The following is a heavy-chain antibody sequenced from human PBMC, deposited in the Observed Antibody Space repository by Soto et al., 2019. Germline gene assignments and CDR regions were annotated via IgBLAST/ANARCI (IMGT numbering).Heavy chain of an antibody. J-gene: IGHJ4*02. V-gene: IGHV3-23*01. CDR1: GFTFSTYA. CDR3: AKDLDAKVFNFDY. D-gene: IGHD2-2*01. Sequence: GSLRLSCASSGFTFSTYALTWVRQAPGKGLEWVSAISPNGRNTYYIDSVKGRFTISRDNSKNTVYLQMNSLRAEDSAVYYCAKDLDAKVFNFDYWGQGTLVTVSS. CDR2: ISPNGRNT.